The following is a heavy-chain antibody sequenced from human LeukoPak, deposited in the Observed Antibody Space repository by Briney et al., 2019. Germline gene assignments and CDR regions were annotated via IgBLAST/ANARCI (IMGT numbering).Heavy chain of an antibody. CDR2: LSGSGSKT. CDR3: AKDLHWGLDY. J-gene: IGHJ4*02. CDR1: GFAFNTYG. Sequence: GGSLRLSCAASGFAFNTYGMSWVRQAPGKELEWVSALSGSGSKTYYADSVKGRFTISRDNSKNTLYLRVNNLRAEDTAVYYCAKDLHWGLDYWGQGTLVTVSS. D-gene: IGHD7-27*01. V-gene: IGHV3-23*01.